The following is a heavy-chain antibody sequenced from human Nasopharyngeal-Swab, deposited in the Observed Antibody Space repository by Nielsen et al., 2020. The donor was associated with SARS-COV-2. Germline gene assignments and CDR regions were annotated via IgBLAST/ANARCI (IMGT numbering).Heavy chain of an antibody. V-gene: IGHV3-13*01. CDR2: IGTAGDT. CDR3: ARENYYDSSGKAYYYYMDV. Sequence: GESLKISCAASGFTFSSYDMHWVRQATGKGLEWVSAIGTAGDTYYPGSVKGRFTISRDNAKNSLYLQMNSLRAEDTAVYYCARENYYDSSGKAYYYYMDVWGKGTTVTVSS. D-gene: IGHD3-22*01. CDR1: GFTFSSYD. J-gene: IGHJ6*03.